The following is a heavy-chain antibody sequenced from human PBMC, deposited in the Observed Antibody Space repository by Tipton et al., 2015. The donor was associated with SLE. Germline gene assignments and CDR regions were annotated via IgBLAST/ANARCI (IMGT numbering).Heavy chain of an antibody. CDR3: ARGLGTYSSGWHYYYYYMLV. J-gene: IGHJ6*03. V-gene: IGHV4-34*01. Sequence: LRLSCAVYGGSFSDYFWTWIRQSPGKGLEWIGDVNHSGSTDYHPSLKSRVTMSIDTSKNQFSLKLSSVTAADTAVYYCARGLGTYSSGWHYYYYYMLVWGKVTTGTVAS. D-gene: IGHD6-19*01. CDR1: GGSFSDYF. CDR2: VNHSGST.